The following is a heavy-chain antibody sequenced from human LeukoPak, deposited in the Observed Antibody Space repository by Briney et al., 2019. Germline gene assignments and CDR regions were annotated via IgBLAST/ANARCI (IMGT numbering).Heavy chain of an antibody. CDR3: ARGRAGRADY. Sequence: SETLSLTCAVYGGSFSGYYWSWIRQPPGKGLEWIGEINHSGSTNYNPFLKSRVTISVDTSKNQFSLKLSSVTAADTAVYYCARGRAGRADYWGQGTLVTVSS. D-gene: IGHD6-13*01. J-gene: IGHJ4*02. V-gene: IGHV4-34*01. CDR2: INHSGST. CDR1: GGSFSGYY.